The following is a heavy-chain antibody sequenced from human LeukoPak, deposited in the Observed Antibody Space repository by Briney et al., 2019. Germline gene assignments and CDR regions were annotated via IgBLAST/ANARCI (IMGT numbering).Heavy chain of an antibody. D-gene: IGHD5-18*01. J-gene: IGHJ4*02. CDR3: ARVLPGVGYSYGY. CDR1: GYTFTDYY. Sequence: GASVKVSCKTSGYTFTDYYMHWVRQAPGQGLEYMGWLNPNSGGTDYAQKFQGRVTMTRDSSISTAYMELSRLRSDDTAVYYCARVLPGVGYSYGYWGQGTLVTVSS. CDR2: LNPNSGGT. V-gene: IGHV1-2*02.